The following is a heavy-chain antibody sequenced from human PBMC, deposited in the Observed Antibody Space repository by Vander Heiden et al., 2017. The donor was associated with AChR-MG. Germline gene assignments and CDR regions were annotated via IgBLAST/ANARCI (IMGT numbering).Heavy chain of an antibody. V-gene: IGHV1-18*01. CDR3: AGVSMVRGVTRYYYGMDV. D-gene: IGHD3-10*01. Sequence: QVQLVQSGAEVKNPGASVKVSCKASRYTFTNHGISWVRQAPGKGLEWMGWISAYKGNTNYAQKLQGRVTMTTDTATSTAYMELRSLRSDDTAVYYCAGVSMVRGVTRYYYGMDVWCQGTTVTVSS. J-gene: IGHJ6*02. CDR2: ISAYKGNT. CDR1: RYTFTNHG.